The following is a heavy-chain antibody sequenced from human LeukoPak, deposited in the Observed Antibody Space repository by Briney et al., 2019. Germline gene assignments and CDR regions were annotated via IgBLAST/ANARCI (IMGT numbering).Heavy chain of an antibody. CDR2: IYPDDSDT. CDR3: ARGDVDTAMVWYYMDV. V-gene: IGHV5-51*01. CDR1: GYRFTSYW. Sequence: GESLKISWKGSGYRFTSYWIGWVRQMPGKGLEWMGIIYPDDSDTRYSPSFQGQVTISADKSISTAYLQWSSLKASDTAMYYCARGDVDTAMVWYYMDVWGKGTTVTVSS. D-gene: IGHD5-18*01. J-gene: IGHJ6*03.